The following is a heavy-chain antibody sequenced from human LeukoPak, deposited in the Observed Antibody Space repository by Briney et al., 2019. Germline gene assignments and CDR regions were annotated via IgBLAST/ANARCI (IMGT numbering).Heavy chain of an antibody. CDR2: ISSSSSCI. D-gene: IGHD6-19*01. V-gene: IGHV3-21*01. Sequence: GGSLRLSCAASGFTFSSYSMNWVRQAPGKGLEWVSSISSSSSCIYYADSVKGRFTMSRESAKNSLYLQMNSLRAGDTAVYYCARAVAGTHWFDPWGQGTLVTVSS. CDR3: ARAVAGTHWFDP. CDR1: GFTFSSYS. J-gene: IGHJ5*02.